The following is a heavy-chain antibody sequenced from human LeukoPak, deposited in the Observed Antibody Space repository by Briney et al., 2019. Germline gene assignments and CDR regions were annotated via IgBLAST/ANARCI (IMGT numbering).Heavy chain of an antibody. CDR2: IIPIFGTA. D-gene: IGHD1-26*01. V-gene: IGHV1-69*13. CDR1: GYTFTSYA. Sequence: GASVKVSCKASGYTFTSYAISWVRQAPGQGLEWMGGIIPIFGTANYAQKFQGRVTITADESTSTAYMELSSLRSEDTAVYYCARAPSGSNLHYGDYWGQGTLVTVSS. CDR3: ARAPSGSNLHYGDY. J-gene: IGHJ4*02.